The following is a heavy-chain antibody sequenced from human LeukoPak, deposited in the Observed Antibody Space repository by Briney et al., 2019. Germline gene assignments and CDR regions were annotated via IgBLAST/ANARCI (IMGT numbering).Heavy chain of an antibody. CDR3: AKDRYSYAFEYFDS. D-gene: IGHD5-18*01. CDR2: ISNDGSKK. CDR1: GFTFSSYG. Sequence: PGGSLRLSCAASGFTFSSYGMHWVRQAPGKGLEWVAVISNDGSKKYSADSVKGRFTISRDNSKNTIYLQMNSLRAEDTAVYYCAKDRYSYAFEYFDSWGQGTLVTVSS. V-gene: IGHV3-30*18. J-gene: IGHJ4*02.